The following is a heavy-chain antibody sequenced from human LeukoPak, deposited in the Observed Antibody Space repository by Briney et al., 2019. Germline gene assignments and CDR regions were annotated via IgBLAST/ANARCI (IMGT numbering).Heavy chain of an antibody. D-gene: IGHD6-19*01. J-gene: IGHJ4*02. CDR3: ANVAMAGRGTY. V-gene: IGHV3-23*01. CDR1: GFTFSSYA. Sequence: GGSLRLSCAASGFTFSSYAMSWVRQAPGKGLEWVSAISGSGGSTYYADSVKGRFTISRDNSKNTLYLQINSLRAEDTAVYYCANVAMAGRGTYWGQGTLVTVSS. CDR2: ISGSGGST.